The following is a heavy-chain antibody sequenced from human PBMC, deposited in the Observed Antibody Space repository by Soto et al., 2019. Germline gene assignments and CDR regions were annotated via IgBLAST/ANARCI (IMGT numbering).Heavy chain of an antibody. D-gene: IGHD2-2*03. CDR1: SSR. V-gene: IGHV3-73*01. J-gene: IGHJ4*02. CDR2: IRNKANNYAT. CDR3: TSLGSLHS. Sequence: SSRLPSFRQASGGGLEWIGRIRNKANNYATAYAESAKGRFTISRDDSINTAYLEMNSLRIEDSARYYCTSLGSLHSWGRGVPVTASS.